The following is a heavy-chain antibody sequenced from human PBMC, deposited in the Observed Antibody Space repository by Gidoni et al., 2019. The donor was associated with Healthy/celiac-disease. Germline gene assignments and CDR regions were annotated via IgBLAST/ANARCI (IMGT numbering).Heavy chain of an antibody. CDR1: GYTFTGYY. Sequence: QVQLVQSGAEVKKPGASVKVSCKASGYTFTGYYMHWVRQAPGQGLEWMGWINPNSGGTNYAQKFQGRVTMTRDTSISTAYMELSRLRSDDTAVYYCASLHTTEDGSGSSLFDPWGQGTLVTVSS. V-gene: IGHV1-2*02. D-gene: IGHD3-10*01. CDR2: INPNSGGT. CDR3: ASLHTTEDGSGSSLFDP. J-gene: IGHJ5*02.